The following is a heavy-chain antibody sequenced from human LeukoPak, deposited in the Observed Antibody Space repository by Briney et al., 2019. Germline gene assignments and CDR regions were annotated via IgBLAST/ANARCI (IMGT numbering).Heavy chain of an antibody. J-gene: IGHJ5*02. V-gene: IGHV4-31*03. D-gene: IGHD3-10*01. CDR2: IYYSGST. CDR3: ARGNPSMVRGVTHNWFDP. CDR1: GGSISSGGYY. Sequence: PSETLSLTCTVSGGSISSGGYYWSWIRQHLGKGLEWIGYIYYSGSTYYNPSLKSRVTISVDTSKNQFSLKLSSVTAADTAVYYCARGNPSMVRGVTHNWFDPWGQGTLVTVSS.